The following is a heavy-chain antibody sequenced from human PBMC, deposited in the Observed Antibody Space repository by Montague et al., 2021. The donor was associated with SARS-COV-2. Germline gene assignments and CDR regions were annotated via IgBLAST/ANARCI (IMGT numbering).Heavy chain of an antibody. Sequence: SETLSLTCAVYGGSFSGYYWSWIRQPPGKGLEWIGEINHSGSTNXXPSLKGRVTISVDTSKNQFSLKLSSVTAADTVVYYCARGPRITMIVVVITDIWFDPWGQGTLVTVSS. D-gene: IGHD3-22*01. V-gene: IGHV4-34*01. CDR1: GGSFSGYY. J-gene: IGHJ5*02. CDR3: ARGPRITMIVVVITDIWFDP. CDR2: INHSGST.